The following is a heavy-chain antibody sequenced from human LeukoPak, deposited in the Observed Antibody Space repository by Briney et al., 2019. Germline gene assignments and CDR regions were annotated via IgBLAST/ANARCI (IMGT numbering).Heavy chain of an antibody. CDR2: ISYDGSNK. Sequence: GGSLRLSCAASGFTFSSYAMHWVRQAPGKGLEWVAVISYDGSNKYYADSVKGRFTISRDNSKNTLYLQMNSLRAEDTAVYCCARDPSYNIAAAGYFDYWGQGTLVTVSS. CDR1: GFTFSSYA. D-gene: IGHD6-13*01. J-gene: IGHJ4*02. CDR3: ARDPSYNIAAAGYFDY. V-gene: IGHV3-30*04.